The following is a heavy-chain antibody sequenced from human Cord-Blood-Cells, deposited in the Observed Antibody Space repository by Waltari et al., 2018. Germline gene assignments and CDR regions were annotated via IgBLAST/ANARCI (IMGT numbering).Heavy chain of an antibody. CDR3: ARFYFDY. CDR1: GFTFSSYG. CDR2: ISYDGSNK. V-gene: IGHV3-30*03. Sequence: QVQLVESGGGVVQPGRSLRLSCAASGFTFSSYGMHWVRQAPGKGLEWVAVISYDGSNKYYADSVKGRFTISRDNSKNTLYLQMNSLRAEDTAVYYCARFYFDYWGQGTLVTVSS. J-gene: IGHJ4*02.